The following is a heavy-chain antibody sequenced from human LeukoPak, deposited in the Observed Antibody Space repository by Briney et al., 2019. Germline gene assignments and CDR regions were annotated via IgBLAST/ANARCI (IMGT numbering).Heavy chain of an antibody. J-gene: IGHJ6*02. Sequence: PSETLSLTCTVSGGSISRSYYYWGWIRQPPGKGLEWIGTIYYSGSTNYNPSLKSRVTISVDTSKNQFSLKLSSVTAADTAVYYCARDYYGSGSYYSPSYYYYYGMDVWGQGTTVTVSS. CDR3: ARDYYGSGSYYSPSYYYYYGMDV. D-gene: IGHD3-10*01. CDR2: IYYSGST. CDR1: GGSISRSYYY. V-gene: IGHV4-39*07.